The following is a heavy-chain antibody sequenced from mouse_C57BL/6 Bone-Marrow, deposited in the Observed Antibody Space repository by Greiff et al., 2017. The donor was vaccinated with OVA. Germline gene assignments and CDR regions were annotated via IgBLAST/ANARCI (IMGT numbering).Heavy chain of an antibody. CDR1: GFSLTSYG. CDR3: AKRVYYGMDY. J-gene: IGHJ4*01. CDR2: IWSGGST. V-gene: IGHV2-4*01. Sequence: VKLMESGPGLVQPSQSLSITCTVSGFSLTSYGVHWVRQPPGKGLEWLGVIWSGGSTDYNAAFISRLSISKDNSKSQVFFKMNSLQADDTAIYYCAKRVYYGMDYWGQGTSVTVSS.